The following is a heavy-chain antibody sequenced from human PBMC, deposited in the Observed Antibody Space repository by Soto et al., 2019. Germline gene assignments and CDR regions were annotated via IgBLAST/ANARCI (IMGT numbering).Heavy chain of an antibody. Sequence: SETLSLTCAVYGGSFSGYYWSWIRQPPGKGLEWIGEINHSGSTNYNPSLKSRVTISVDTSKNQFSLKLSSVTAADTAVYYCARGLRYYDFWSGYSGRTLFDYWGQGTLVTVSS. CDR2: INHSGST. D-gene: IGHD3-3*01. CDR1: GGSFSGYY. V-gene: IGHV4-34*01. J-gene: IGHJ4*02. CDR3: ARGLRYYDFWSGYSGRTLFDY.